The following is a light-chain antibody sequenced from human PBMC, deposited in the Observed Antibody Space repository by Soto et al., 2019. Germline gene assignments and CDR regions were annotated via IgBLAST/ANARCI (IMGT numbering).Light chain of an antibody. J-gene: IGKJ4*01. CDR3: QQLNNYPLT. CDR1: QGIGSY. Sequence: DIQLTQSPSFLSASLGDRVTITCRASQGIGSYLAWYQQKPGKAPRLLIYAASTLQSGVPSRSSGSGSDTEFTLTISSLQPEDFATYYCQQLNNYPLTFGGGTKVDIK. CDR2: AAS. V-gene: IGKV1-9*01.